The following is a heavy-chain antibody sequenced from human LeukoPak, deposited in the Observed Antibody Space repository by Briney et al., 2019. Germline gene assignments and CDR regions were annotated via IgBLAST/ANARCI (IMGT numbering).Heavy chain of an antibody. CDR1: GFTFSSYW. CDR3: ARDSTYSKSSDHYYDVFDI. V-gene: IGHV3-7*01. Sequence: QSGGSLRLSCAASGFTFSSYWMTWVRQAPGKGLEWVANIKRDGSVTNYVESVRGRFTISRDNVKNSLFLQMDSLTAEDTAVYYCARDSTYSKSSDHYYDVFDIWGQGTMVAVSS. D-gene: IGHD6-19*01. CDR2: IKRDGSVT. J-gene: IGHJ3*02.